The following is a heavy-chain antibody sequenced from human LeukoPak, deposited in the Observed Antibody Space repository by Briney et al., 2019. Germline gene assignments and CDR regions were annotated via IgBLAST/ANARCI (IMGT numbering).Heavy chain of an antibody. Sequence: GGSLSLSCAASGFTFSSYAMSWVRQAPGKGLEWVSAISGSGGSTYYADSVKGRFTISRDNSKNTLYLQMNSLRAEDTAVYYCAKQSTYYDFWSGYYIGPFDYWGQGTLVTVSS. V-gene: IGHV3-23*01. J-gene: IGHJ4*02. CDR1: GFTFSSYA. CDR2: ISGSGGST. CDR3: AKQSTYYDFWSGYYIGPFDY. D-gene: IGHD3-3*01.